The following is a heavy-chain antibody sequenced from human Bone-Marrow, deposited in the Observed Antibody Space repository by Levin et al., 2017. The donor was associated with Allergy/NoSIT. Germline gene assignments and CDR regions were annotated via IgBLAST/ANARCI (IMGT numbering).Heavy chain of an antibody. D-gene: IGHD6-13*01. J-gene: IGHJ3*02. CDR3: ARWGQQLADDAFDI. CDR1: GGSFSGYY. CDR2: INHSGST. V-gene: IGHV4-34*01. Sequence: SQTLSLTCAVYGGSFSGYYWSWIRQPPGKGLEWIGEINHSGSTNYNPSLKSRVTISVDTSKNQFSLKLSSVTAADTAVYYCARWGQQLADDAFDIWGQGTMVTVSS.